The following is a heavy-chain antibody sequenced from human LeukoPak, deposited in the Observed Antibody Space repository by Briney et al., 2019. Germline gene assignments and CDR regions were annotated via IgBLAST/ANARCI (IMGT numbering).Heavy chain of an antibody. Sequence: PGGSLRLSCQASGFTFTNYLMSWVRQAPGKGLEWVANIKQDGSEKYYVDFVKGRFTISRDNANNSVYLQMNSLRAEDTAVYYCARDSKGGDSSGYYPIDYWGQGTLVTVSS. CDR3: ARDSKGGDSSGYYPIDY. J-gene: IGHJ4*02. CDR2: IKQDGSEK. D-gene: IGHD3-22*01. CDR1: GFTFTNYL. V-gene: IGHV3-7*01.